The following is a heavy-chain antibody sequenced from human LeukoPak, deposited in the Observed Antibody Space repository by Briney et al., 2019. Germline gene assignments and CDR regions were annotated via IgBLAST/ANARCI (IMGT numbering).Heavy chain of an antibody. CDR2: IGRSGDTI. D-gene: IGHD4-11*01. CDR1: GFTFSDFS. V-gene: IGHV3-11*01. CDR3: ARGTSVGYY. Sequence: GGSLRLSCAASGFTFSDFSITWFRQTPGKGLEWVSYIGRSGDTIHYADSVKGRFTISRDNAKNLAFLQLKSLRVEDTAVYYCARGTSVGYYWGQGTRVTVS. J-gene: IGHJ4*02.